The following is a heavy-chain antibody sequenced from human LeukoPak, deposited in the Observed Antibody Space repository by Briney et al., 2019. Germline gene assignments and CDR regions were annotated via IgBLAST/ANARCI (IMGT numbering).Heavy chain of an antibody. V-gene: IGHV3-48*03. J-gene: IGHJ3*02. CDR1: GFTFSSYE. CDR2: ISSSGSTI. CDR3: ARVSSSREHAFDI. Sequence: GGSLRLSCAASGFTFSSYEMNWVRQAPGKGLEWVSYISSSGSTIYYADSVKGRFTISGDNAKNSLYLQMNSLRAEGTAVYYCARVSSSREHAFDIWGQGTMVTVSS. D-gene: IGHD1-1*01.